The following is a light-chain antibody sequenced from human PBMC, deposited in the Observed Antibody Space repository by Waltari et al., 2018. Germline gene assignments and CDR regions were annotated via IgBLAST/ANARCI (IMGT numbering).Light chain of an antibody. CDR2: AAS. J-gene: IGKJ4*01. CDR3: QQSYSTPLT. CDR1: QSISSY. Sequence: VTITCRASQSISSYLNWYQQKPGKAPKLLIYAASSLQSGVPSRFSGSGSGTDFTLTISSLQPEDFATYYCQQSYSTPLTFGGGTKVEIK. V-gene: IGKV1-39*01.